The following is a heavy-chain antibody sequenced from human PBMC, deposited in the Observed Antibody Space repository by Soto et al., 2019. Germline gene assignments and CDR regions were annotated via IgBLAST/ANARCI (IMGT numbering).Heavy chain of an antibody. CDR1: GYSISSGYY. V-gene: IGHV4-38-2*01. J-gene: IGHJ4*02. Sequence: SETLSLTCAVSGYSISSGYYWGWIRQPPGKGLEWIGSIYHSGSTYYNPSLKSRVTISVDTSKNQFSLKLSSVTAADTAVYYCARRNYYDSSGYYRWGQGTLVTVSS. CDR2: IYHSGST. CDR3: ARRNYYDSSGYYR. D-gene: IGHD3-22*01.